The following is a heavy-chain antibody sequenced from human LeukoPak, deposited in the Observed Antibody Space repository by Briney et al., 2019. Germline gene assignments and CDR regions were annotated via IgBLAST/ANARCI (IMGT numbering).Heavy chain of an antibody. V-gene: IGHV1-2*02. Sequence: GASVKVSCKASGYTFTGYYMHWVRQAPGQGLEWMGWINPNSGGTNYAQKFQGRVTMTRDTSISTAYMELSRLRSDDTAVYYCARQVDTVMALPDYWGQGTLVIVSS. CDR3: ARQVDTVMALPDY. CDR1: GYTFTGYY. CDR2: INPNSGGT. J-gene: IGHJ4*02. D-gene: IGHD5-18*01.